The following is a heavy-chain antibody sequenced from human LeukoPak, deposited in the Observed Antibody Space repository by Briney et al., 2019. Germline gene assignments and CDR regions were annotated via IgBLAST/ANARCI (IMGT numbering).Heavy chain of an antibody. CDR2: VSYSGST. V-gene: IGHV4-59*01. CDR3: ARGFDSKSTYFDY. Sequence: PSETLSLTCTVSGGPISSYYWNWIRQSPGKGLEWIGYVSYSGSTNYNPSLKSRVTISLDTSKNQFSLKVRSVTAADTAVYYCARGFDSKSTYFDYWGQGTLVTVSS. CDR1: GGPISSYY. D-gene: IGHD5-12*01. J-gene: IGHJ4*02.